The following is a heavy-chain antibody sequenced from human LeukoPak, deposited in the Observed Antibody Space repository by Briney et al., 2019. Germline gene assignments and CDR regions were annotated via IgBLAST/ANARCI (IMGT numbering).Heavy chain of an antibody. D-gene: IGHD5-24*01. CDR1: GFTFSSYS. Sequence: KPGGSLRLSCAASGFTFSSYSMNWVRQAPGKGLEWVSSLSSNSMYKYYTDSLKGRFTISRDNAKKSLYLHVNSLTVEDTAIYYCAREEGQWLPPELWGQGTLVIVSS. J-gene: IGHJ4*02. CDR2: LSSNSMYK. V-gene: IGHV3-21*01. CDR3: AREEGQWLPPEL.